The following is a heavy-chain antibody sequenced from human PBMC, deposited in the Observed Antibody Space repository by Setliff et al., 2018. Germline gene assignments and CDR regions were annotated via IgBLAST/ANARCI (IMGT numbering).Heavy chain of an antibody. V-gene: IGHV1-18*01. J-gene: IGHJ4*02. D-gene: IGHD4-17*01. Sequence: ASVKVSCKASGYTFTSYGISWVRQAPGQGLEWMGWISGYNGNTNYAQKLQGRATMTTDTSTSTTYMELRSLTSDDTAVYFCARYGAKLAIEEWGQGTLVTVSS. CDR1: GYTFTSYG. CDR2: ISGYNGNT. CDR3: ARYGAKLAIEE.